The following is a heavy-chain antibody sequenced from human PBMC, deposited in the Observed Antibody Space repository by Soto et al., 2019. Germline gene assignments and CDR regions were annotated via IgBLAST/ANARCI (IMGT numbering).Heavy chain of an antibody. Sequence: SETLSLTCTVSGGSISSYYWSWIRQPPGKGLEWIGYTYYSGSTNYNPSLKSRVTISVDTSKNQFSLKLSSVTAADTAVYYCARDQYYYGSGAKGYYYYGMDVWGQGTTVTVSS. CDR2: TYYSGST. CDR1: GGSISSYY. D-gene: IGHD3-10*01. J-gene: IGHJ6*02. CDR3: ARDQYYYGSGAKGYYYYGMDV. V-gene: IGHV4-59*01.